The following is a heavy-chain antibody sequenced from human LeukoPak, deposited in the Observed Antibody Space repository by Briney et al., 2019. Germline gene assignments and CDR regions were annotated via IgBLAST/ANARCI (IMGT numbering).Heavy chain of an antibody. CDR1: GGSFSSCSYY. D-gene: IGHD3-9*01. CDR3: ARDVASYDILTGYTYYYYMDV. Sequence: EPSETLSLTCTVSGGSFSSCSYYWGWIRPPPGKGLEWIGSIYYSGSTYYNPSLKSRVTISVDTSKNQFSLKLSSVTAADTAVYYCARDVASYDILTGYTYYYYMDVWGKGTTVTISS. V-gene: IGHV4-39*02. J-gene: IGHJ6*03. CDR2: IYYSGST.